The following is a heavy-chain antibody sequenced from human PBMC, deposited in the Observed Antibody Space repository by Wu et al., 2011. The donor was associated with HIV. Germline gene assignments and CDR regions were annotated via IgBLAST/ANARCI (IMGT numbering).Heavy chain of an antibody. CDR3: VRCADTNDAFDM. J-gene: IGHJ3*02. D-gene: IGHD3-16*01. Sequence: QVQLVQSGAEVRKPGASVKVSCKASEYFFSGYYIHWVRQAPGQGLEWMGWINPHSDGTKYAQKFQGRVTMTRETSISTAYMELSRLTSDDSAMYYCVRCADTNDAFDMWVQGTM. CDR2: INPHSDGT. V-gene: IGHV1-2*02. CDR1: EYFFSGYY.